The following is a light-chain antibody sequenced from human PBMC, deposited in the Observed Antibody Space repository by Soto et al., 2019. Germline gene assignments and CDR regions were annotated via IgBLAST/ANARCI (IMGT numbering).Light chain of an antibody. Sequence: EIVLTQSPATLSLSPGERATLSCRASQSVSSYLAWYQQKPGQAPRLLIYDAFNRATGIPARFSGSGSGTDVTLTISSLEPEDFAGYYCKQRSNWPSTFGGGTKVEIK. CDR2: DAF. J-gene: IGKJ4*01. CDR3: KQRSNWPST. CDR1: QSVSSY. V-gene: IGKV3-11*01.